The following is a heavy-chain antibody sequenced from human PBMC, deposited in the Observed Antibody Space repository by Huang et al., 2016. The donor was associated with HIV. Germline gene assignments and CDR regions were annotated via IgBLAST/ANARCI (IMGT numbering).Heavy chain of an antibody. CDR3: ARDPRIQSWLNFFDY. CDR2: INSDGSST. CDR1: GFSISSYW. Sequence: EVQLVESGGGLVQPGGSLRLSCAASGFSISSYWMHWVRQAPGKGLVWVSRINSDGSSTSYVDSVKGRFTISRDNAKNTLYLQMKSLRAEDTAVYYCARDPRIQSWLNFFDYWGQGTLVSVSS. D-gene: IGHD3-22*01. V-gene: IGHV3-74*01. J-gene: IGHJ4*02.